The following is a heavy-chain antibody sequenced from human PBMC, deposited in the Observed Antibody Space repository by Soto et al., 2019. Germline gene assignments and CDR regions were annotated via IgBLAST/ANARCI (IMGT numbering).Heavy chain of an antibody. CDR3: STVDN. CDR2: IKSKTDGATT. J-gene: IGHJ4*02. CDR1: GFSFRNAW. Sequence: EVQLVESGGGLVKPGGSLRLSCAASGFSFRNAWMNWVRQAPGKGLEWVGRIKSKTDGATTDYAAHVKGRFTISRDDSKNTLYLQMNSLKTEHTAVYYCSTVDNWGQGTLVTVSS. V-gene: IGHV3-15*07.